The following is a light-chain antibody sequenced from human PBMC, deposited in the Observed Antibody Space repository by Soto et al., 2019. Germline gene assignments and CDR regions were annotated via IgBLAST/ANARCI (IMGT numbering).Light chain of an antibody. CDR1: SSDVGSYNL. J-gene: IGLJ1*01. CDR2: EVS. Sequence: QSVLTQPASVFGSPGQSITISCTGTSSDVGSYNLVSWYQQHPGKAPKLMIYEVSKRPSGVSNRFSGSKSGNTVSLTISGLQAEVEADYYCCSYAGSLYVFGTGTKVTVL. V-gene: IGLV2-23*02. CDR3: CSYAGSLYV.